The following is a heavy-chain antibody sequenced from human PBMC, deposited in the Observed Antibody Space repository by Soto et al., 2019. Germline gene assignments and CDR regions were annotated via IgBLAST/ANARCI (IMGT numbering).Heavy chain of an antibody. CDR1: GYTFTSYG. CDR3: ARDATMVRGVPYYYYYYYMDV. Sequence: ASVKVSCKASGYTFTSYGISWVRQAPGQGLEWMGWISAYNGNTNYAQKLQGRVTMTTDTSTSTAYMELRSLRSDDTAVYYCARDATMVRGVPYYYYYYYMDVWGKGTTVTVSS. D-gene: IGHD3-10*01. V-gene: IGHV1-18*01. CDR2: ISAYNGNT. J-gene: IGHJ6*03.